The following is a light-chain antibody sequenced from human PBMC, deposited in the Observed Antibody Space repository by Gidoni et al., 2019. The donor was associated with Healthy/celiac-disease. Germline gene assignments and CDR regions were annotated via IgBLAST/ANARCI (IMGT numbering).Light chain of an antibody. CDR2: QDS. J-gene: IGLJ2*01. V-gene: IGLV3-1*01. Sequence: SYELTQPPSVSVSPGQTASITCSGDTWGDKYACWYQQKPGQSPVLVIYQDSKRPSGIPERFSGSNSGNTATLTISGTQAMDEADYYCQAWDSSAAPFGGGTTLTVL. CDR3: QAWDSSAAP. CDR1: TWGDKY.